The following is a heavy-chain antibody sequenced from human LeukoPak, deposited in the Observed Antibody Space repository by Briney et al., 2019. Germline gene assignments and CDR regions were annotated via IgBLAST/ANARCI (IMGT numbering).Heavy chain of an antibody. Sequence: SETLSLTCTVSGASPFSYYWNWIRQSPGRGLEWIGFIYSNGITSYNPSLRRRGSISIATPRNQFSLRLTSVTAADTAIYYCAGRAYYDSSGYNPTAGYFDLWGRGTLVTVSS. CDR1: GASPFSYY. CDR2: IYSNGIT. J-gene: IGHJ2*01. V-gene: IGHV4-4*08. CDR3: AGRAYYDSSGYNPTAGYFDL. D-gene: IGHD3-22*01.